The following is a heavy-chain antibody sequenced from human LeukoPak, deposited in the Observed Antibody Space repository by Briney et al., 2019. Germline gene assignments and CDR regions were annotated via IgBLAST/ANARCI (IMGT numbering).Heavy chain of an antibody. Sequence: SETLSLTCTVSGGSISSYYWSWIRQPPGKGLEWIGYIYYSGSTNYNPSLKSRVTISVDTSKNQLSLKLSSVTAADTAVYYCARDRQDIVVVPAAPYYYYYYMDVWGKGTTVTVSS. J-gene: IGHJ6*03. CDR1: GGSISSYY. CDR2: IYYSGST. D-gene: IGHD2-2*01. CDR3: ARDRQDIVVVPAAPYYYYYYMDV. V-gene: IGHV4-59*01.